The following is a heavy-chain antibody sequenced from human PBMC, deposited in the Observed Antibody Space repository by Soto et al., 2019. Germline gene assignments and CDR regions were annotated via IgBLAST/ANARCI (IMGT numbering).Heavy chain of an antibody. J-gene: IGHJ4*02. CDR2: IKQDGSEK. V-gene: IGHV3-7*01. CDR3: ARDRFYSSNYFDY. Sequence: GGSLRLSCAASGFTFSDYYMSWVRQAPGKGLEWVANIKQDGSEKYYVDSVKGRFTISRDNAKISLYLQMNSLRAEDTAVYYCARDRFYSSNYFDYWGQGTLVTVSS. D-gene: IGHD6-19*01. CDR1: GFTFSDYY.